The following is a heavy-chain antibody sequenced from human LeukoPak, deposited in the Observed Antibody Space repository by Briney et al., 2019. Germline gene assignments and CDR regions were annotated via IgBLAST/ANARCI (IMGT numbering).Heavy chain of an antibody. CDR2: INANSGGT. CDR1: GYTFTGYY. V-gene: IGHV1-2*02. Sequence: ASVKVSCKASGYTFTGYYMHWVRQAPGQGLEWMGWINANSGGTNYAQKFQGRVTMTRDTSISTAYMELSRLRSDDTAVYFCARASRYDIWTGYPYWGQGTLVTVSP. D-gene: IGHD3-9*01. J-gene: IGHJ4*02. CDR3: ARASRYDIWTGYPY.